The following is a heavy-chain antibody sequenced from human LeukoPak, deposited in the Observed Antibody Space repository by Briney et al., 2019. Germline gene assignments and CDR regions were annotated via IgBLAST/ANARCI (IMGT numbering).Heavy chain of an antibody. CDR1: GFTFSSYA. Sequence: GGSLRLSCAASGFTFSSYAMHWVRQAPGKGLEWVAVISYDGSNKYYADSVKGRFTISRDNSKNTLYLQMNSLRAEDTAVYYCACLITMVPQWGQGTLVTVSS. V-gene: IGHV3-30-3*01. D-gene: IGHD3-10*01. J-gene: IGHJ4*02. CDR2: ISYDGSNK. CDR3: ACLITMVPQ.